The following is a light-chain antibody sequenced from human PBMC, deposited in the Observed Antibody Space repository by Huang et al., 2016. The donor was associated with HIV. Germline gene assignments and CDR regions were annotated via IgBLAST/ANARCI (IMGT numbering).Light chain of an antibody. V-gene: IGKV1-5*03. CDR3: QQYYNYPLT. Sequence: DVQMTQSPSTLSASVGDRVTSTCRASQSISTWLAWYQQKAGKAPNYLIYKASTLQSGAPSRFSGSGSGTEFTLTISSLQPDDFATYYCQQYYNYPLTFGGGTKVEV. CDR1: QSISTW. J-gene: IGKJ4*01. CDR2: KAS.